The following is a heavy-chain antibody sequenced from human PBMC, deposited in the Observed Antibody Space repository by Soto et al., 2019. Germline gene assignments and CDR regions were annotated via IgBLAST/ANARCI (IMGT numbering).Heavy chain of an antibody. CDR1: GGTLSDHG. CDR2: TIPVFNTA. D-gene: IGHD3-10*01. V-gene: IGHV1-69*06. CDR3: ARGVYGSGNYYTGPSAFDI. J-gene: IGHJ3*02. Sequence: QVQREQSGAEVKKPGSSVKISCKASGGTLSDHGVSWLRQAPGQGLEWVGGTIPVFNTAKYTPKFQGRVTIAADKSTIIAYMELGSLRSDDTAFYYCARGVYGSGNYYTGPSAFDIWGQGTLVIVSS.